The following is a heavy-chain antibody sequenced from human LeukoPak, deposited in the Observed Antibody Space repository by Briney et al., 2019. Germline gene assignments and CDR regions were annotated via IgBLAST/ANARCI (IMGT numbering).Heavy chain of an antibody. D-gene: IGHD4-17*01. V-gene: IGHV3-23*01. CDR3: ARVDYGDYGFDY. J-gene: IGHJ4*02. CDR1: GFTFSSYA. Sequence: PGGSLRLSCAASGFTFSSYAMSWVRQAPEKGLEWVSTISGSGGGTYYADSVKGRFTISRDDSKNTLYLQMNSLRAEDTAVYYCARVDYGDYGFDYWGQGTLVTVSS. CDR2: ISGSGGGT.